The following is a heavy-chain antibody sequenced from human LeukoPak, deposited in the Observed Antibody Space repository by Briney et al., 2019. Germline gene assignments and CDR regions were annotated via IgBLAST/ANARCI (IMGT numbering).Heavy chain of an antibody. J-gene: IGHJ4*02. CDR3: AKGGKGYYFDY. D-gene: IGHD1-14*01. CDR1: GFTFSSYG. CDR2: ISYDGSNK. V-gene: IGHV3-30*18. Sequence: GGSLRLSCAASGFTFSSYGMHWVRQAPGKGLEWVAVISYDGSNKYYADSVKGRFTISRDNSKNTLHLQMNSLRAEDTAVYYCAKGGKGYYFDYWGQGTLVTVSS.